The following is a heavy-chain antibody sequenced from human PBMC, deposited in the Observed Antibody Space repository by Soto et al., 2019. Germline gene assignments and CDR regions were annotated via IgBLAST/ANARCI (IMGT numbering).Heavy chain of an antibody. CDR2: IYYSGST. D-gene: IGHD7-27*01. CDR1: SVSIRGHD. CDR3: ARLRTETGDPHYFDY. V-gene: IGHV4-59*11. J-gene: IGHJ4*02. Sequence: SATLSITCAVSSVSIRGHDLSWIRPPPLKGLEWIGYIYYSGSTNYNPSLKSRVTISVDTSKNQFSLKLSSVTAADTAVYYCARLRTETGDPHYFDYWGQGTMVTVSS.